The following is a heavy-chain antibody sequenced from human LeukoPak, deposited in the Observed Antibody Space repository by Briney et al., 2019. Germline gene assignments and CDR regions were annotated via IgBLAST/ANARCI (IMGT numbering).Heavy chain of an antibody. CDR1: GFTFSTYS. D-gene: IGHD3-10*01. CDR2: ISSGSRYI. J-gene: IGHJ2*01. V-gene: IGHV3-21*01. Sequence: GGSLRLSCAASGFTFSTYSMNWVRQAPGKGLEWGSSISSGSRYIYYADSVKGRFTISRDNSKNTLYLQMNKLRVEDTAVYYCAKSSLRGHSLWYFDLWGRGTPVTVSS. CDR3: AKSSLRGHSLWYFDL.